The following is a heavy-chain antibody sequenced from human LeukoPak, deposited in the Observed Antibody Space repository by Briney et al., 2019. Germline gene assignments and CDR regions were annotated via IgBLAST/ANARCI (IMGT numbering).Heavy chain of an antibody. Sequence: SCKASGFSFSNYVLSWVRQAPGKGLEWVSAISGGGGSTYYTDSVKGRFTISRDNSKNTLYLQMNSLRAEDTAIYYCASPGDIGFWGQGTLVTVSS. J-gene: IGHJ4*02. V-gene: IGHV3-23*01. CDR3: ASPGDIGF. D-gene: IGHD7-27*01. CDR1: GFSFSNYV. CDR2: ISGGGGST.